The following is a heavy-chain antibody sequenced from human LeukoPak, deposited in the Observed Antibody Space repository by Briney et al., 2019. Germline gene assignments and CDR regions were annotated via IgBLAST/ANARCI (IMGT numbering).Heavy chain of an antibody. J-gene: IGHJ4*02. CDR1: GYSISSGYY. CDR2: IYHSGSA. Sequence: SETLSLTCTVSGYSISSGYYWGWIRQPPGKGLEWIGSIYHSGSAYYNPSLKSRVTISLDTSKNQFSLKLSSVTAADTAVYYCARGQRVDYWGQGTLDTVSS. CDR3: ARGQRVDY. V-gene: IGHV4-38-2*02.